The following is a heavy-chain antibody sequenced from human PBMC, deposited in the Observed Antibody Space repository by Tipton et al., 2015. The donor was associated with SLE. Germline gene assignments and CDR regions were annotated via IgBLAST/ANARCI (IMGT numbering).Heavy chain of an antibody. CDR3: ARELRCLDY. CDR1: GGSVSSGSYY. Sequence: TLSLTCAVSGGSVSSGSYYWSWIRQPPGKGLEWIGYIYYSGSTYYNPSLKSRVTISVDTSKNQFSLKLSSVTAADTAVYYCARELRCLDYWGQEPWSPSPQ. D-gene: IGHD4-17*01. V-gene: IGHV4-31*11. CDR2: IYYSGST. J-gene: IGHJ4*01.